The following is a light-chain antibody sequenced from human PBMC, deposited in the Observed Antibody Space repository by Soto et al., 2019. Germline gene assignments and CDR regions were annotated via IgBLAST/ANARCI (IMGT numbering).Light chain of an antibody. V-gene: IGLV2-14*01. Sequence: QSALTQPASVSGSPGQSITISCTGTTSDVGGYGYVSWYQQHPGKAPKLLIYEVSNRPSGISNRFSGSKSDNTASLTISGLQVEDEADYYCSSFTSRSPRXFGTGTKV. CDR1: TSDVGGYGY. J-gene: IGLJ1*01. CDR3: SSFTSRSPRX. CDR2: EVS.